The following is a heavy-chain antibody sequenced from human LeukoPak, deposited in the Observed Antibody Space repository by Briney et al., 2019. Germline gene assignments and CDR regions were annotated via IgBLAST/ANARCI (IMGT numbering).Heavy chain of an antibody. J-gene: IGHJ4*02. D-gene: IGHD3-22*01. V-gene: IGHV1-46*01. Sequence: ASVKVSCRASGYTFTSYYLHWVRQAPGQGLEWMGVIDPRGGSTSYAQKFQGRVTMFRDTSTTTLYMDLSSLRSEDTAVYYCAREGDTRGYSSLVNYWGQGTLVTVSS. CDR2: IDPRGGST. CDR1: GYTFTSYY. CDR3: AREGDTRGYSSLVNY.